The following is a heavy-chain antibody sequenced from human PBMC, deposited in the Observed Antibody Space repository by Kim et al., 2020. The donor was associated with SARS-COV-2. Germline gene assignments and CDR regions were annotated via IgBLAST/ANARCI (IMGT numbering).Heavy chain of an antibody. CDR2: IYYSGST. J-gene: IGHJ4*02. CDR1: GGSISSSSYY. D-gene: IGHD1-26*01. Sequence: SETLSLTCTVSGGSISSSSYYWGWIRQPPGKGLEWIGSIYYSGSTYYNPSLKSRVTISVDTSKNQFSLKLSSVTAADTAVYYCVLGGVGATTGVFSYWGQGTLVTVSS. V-gene: IGHV4-39*07. CDR3: VLGGVGATTGVFSY.